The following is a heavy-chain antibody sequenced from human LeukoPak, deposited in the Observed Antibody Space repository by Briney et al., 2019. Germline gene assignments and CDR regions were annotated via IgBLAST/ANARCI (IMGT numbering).Heavy chain of an antibody. Sequence: PGGSLRLSFAASGFTFSRYWMSWVRQAPGKGLEWVANINQDGSDKYCVDSVKGRFTISRDNTRNSLSLQMNGLRADDTAIYYCARIANYFDYWGQGVLVTVSS. J-gene: IGHJ4*02. V-gene: IGHV3-7*05. CDR1: GFTFSRYW. CDR2: INQDGSDK. CDR3: ARIANYFDY.